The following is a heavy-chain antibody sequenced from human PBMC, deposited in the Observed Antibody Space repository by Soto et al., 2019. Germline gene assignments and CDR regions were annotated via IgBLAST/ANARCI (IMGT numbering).Heavy chain of an antibody. J-gene: IGHJ4*02. CDR3: ARDLYPFDY. CDR2: IFSGGST. V-gene: IGHV3-66*01. CDR1: GFTVSSNY. D-gene: IGHD2-15*01. Sequence: GGSLRLSCAASGFTVSSNYMSWVRQAPGKGLEWVSVIFSGGSTYYADYVKGRFTISRDNSKNTLYLQMNSLRAEDTAVYYCARDLYPFDYWGQGTLVTLSS.